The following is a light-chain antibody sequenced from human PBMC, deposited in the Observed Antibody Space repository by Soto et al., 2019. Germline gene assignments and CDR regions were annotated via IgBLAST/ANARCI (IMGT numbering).Light chain of an antibody. CDR2: DAS. Sequence: EILLTQSPATLSLSPGERATLSCRASQSVRSYLAWYQQKPGQAPRLLIYDASNRATGIPARFSGSGSGTEFTLTISSLQSEDFAVYYCQQYNNWPRTFGQGTKVDIK. CDR3: QQYNNWPRT. J-gene: IGKJ1*01. CDR1: QSVRSY. V-gene: IGKV3-11*01.